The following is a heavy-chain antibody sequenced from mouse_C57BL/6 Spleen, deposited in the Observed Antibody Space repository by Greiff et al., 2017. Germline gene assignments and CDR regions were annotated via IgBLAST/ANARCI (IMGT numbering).Heavy chain of an antibody. CDR2: ISYDGSN. V-gene: IGHV3-6*01. Sequence: EVQLVESGPGLVKPSQSLSLTCSVTGYSITSGYYWNWIRQFPGNKLEWMGYISYDGSNNYNPSLKNRISITRDTSKNQFFLKLHSVTTEDTATYYCARGWYFDVWGTGTTVTVSS. CDR1: GYSITSGYY. J-gene: IGHJ1*03. CDR3: ARGWYFDV.